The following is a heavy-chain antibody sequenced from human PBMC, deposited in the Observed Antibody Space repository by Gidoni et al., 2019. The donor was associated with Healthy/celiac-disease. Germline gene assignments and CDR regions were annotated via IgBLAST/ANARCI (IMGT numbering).Heavy chain of an antibody. J-gene: IGHJ2*01. V-gene: IGHV3-23*01. CDR3: AKVIGSIAAAGNWYFDL. CDR2: ISGSGGST. Sequence: EVQLLESGGGLVQPGGSLRLSCAASGFTFSSYAMSWVRQAPGKGLEWVSAISGSGGSTYYADSVKGRFTISRDNSKNTLYLQMNSLRAEDTAVYYCAKVIGSIAAAGNWYFDLWGRGTLVTVSS. CDR1: GFTFSSYA. D-gene: IGHD6-13*01.